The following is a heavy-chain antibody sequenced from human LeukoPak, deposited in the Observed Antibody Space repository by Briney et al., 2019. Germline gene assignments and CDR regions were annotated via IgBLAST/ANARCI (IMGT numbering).Heavy chain of an antibody. Sequence: PTGGSLRLSCTASGFTFSSYGMHWVRQAPGKGLEWVAVISYDGSNKYYADSVKGRFTISRDNSKNTLYLQMNSLRAEDTAVYYCAKSRSGSPHSFDYWGQGTLVTVSS. V-gene: IGHV3-30*18. CDR2: ISYDGSNK. D-gene: IGHD1-26*01. CDR1: GFTFSSYG. CDR3: AKSRSGSPHSFDY. J-gene: IGHJ4*02.